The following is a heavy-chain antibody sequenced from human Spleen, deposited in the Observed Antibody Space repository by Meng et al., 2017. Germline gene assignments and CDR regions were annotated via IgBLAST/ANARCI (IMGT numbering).Heavy chain of an antibody. CDR2: IKSNTDGGTA. J-gene: IGHJ4*02. CDR1: GFYFNNAW. D-gene: IGHD1-26*01. Sequence: GHLVESGGDFVKPGGSLRLSCAASGFYFNNAWMSWVRQAPGKGLEWVGRIKSNTDGGTAEYAAPVTGRFTISRDDSKSTLYLQMSGLRIGDTGVYYCTWDDKAVSDYWGQGTLVTVSS. V-gene: IGHV3-15*01. CDR3: TWDDKAVSDY.